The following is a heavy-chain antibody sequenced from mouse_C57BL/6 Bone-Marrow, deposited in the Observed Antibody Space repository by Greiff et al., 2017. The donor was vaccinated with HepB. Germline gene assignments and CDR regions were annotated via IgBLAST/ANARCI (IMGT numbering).Heavy chain of an antibody. V-gene: IGHV1-19*01. J-gene: IGHJ3*01. Sequence: EVKLMESGPVLVKPGASVKMSCKASGYTFTDYYMNWVKQSHGKSLEWIGVINPYNGGTSYNQKFKGKATLTVDKSSSTAYMELNSLTSEDSAVYYCARNDGYYGGFAYWGQGTLVTVSA. D-gene: IGHD2-3*01. CDR3: ARNDGYYGGFAY. CDR1: GYTFTDYY. CDR2: INPYNGGT.